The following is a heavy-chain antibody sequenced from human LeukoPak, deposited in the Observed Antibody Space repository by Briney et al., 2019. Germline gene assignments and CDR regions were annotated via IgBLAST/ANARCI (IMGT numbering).Heavy chain of an antibody. J-gene: IGHJ5*02. V-gene: IGHV4-34*01. CDR3: ARVPAAIRWFDP. CDR1: GGSFSGYY. D-gene: IGHD2-2*02. CDR2: IHHSGST. Sequence: SETLSLTCAVYGGSFSGYYWSWIRQPPGKGLEWIGEIHHSGSTNYNPSLKSRVTISVDTSKNQFSLKLSSVTAADTAVYYCARVPAAIRWFDPWGQGTLVTVSS.